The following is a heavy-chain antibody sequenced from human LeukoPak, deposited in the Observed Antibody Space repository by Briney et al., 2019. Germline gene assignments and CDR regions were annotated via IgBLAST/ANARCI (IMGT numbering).Heavy chain of an antibody. J-gene: IGHJ4*02. V-gene: IGHV3-15*01. CDR2: IKSKTDGGTT. D-gene: IGHD3-22*01. CDR1: GFTFSSYG. Sequence: GGSLRLSCAASGFTFSSYGMHWVRQAPGKGLEWVGRIKSKTDGGTTDYAAPVKGRFTISRDDSKNTLYLQMNSLKTEDTAVYYCTTDISYYYDSSGYYYGFDYWGQGTLVTVS. CDR3: TTDISYYYDSSGYYYGFDY.